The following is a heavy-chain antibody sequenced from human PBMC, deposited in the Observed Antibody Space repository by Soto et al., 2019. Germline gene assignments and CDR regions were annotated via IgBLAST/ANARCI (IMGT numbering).Heavy chain of an antibody. Sequence: QITLKESGPTLVKPTQTLTLTCTFSGFSLSTSGVGVGWIRQPPGKALEWLALIYWDDDKRYSPSLKSRLTITKDTSKNQVVLTMTNMDPVDTATYYCAHGVGYQLLRTWWFDPWGQGTLVTVSS. D-gene: IGHD2-2*01. V-gene: IGHV2-5*02. CDR1: GFSLSTSGVG. J-gene: IGHJ5*02. CDR3: AHGVGYQLLRTWWFDP. CDR2: IYWDDDK.